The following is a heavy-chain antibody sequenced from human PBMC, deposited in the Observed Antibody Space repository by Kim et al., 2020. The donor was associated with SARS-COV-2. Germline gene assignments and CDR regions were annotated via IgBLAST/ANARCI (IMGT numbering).Heavy chain of an antibody. J-gene: IGHJ4*02. CDR2: ISSDGSII. CDR3: AKDRRWLVDY. CDR1: GFSFSTNS. Sequence: GGSLRLSCAASGFSFSTNSMHWVRQAPCKGLEWVAIISSDGSIIYYADSVKGRFSISRDNSENRLFLQMNSLRADDTALYYCAKDRRWLVDYWGQGALVTVSS. V-gene: IGHV3-30*04. D-gene: IGHD6-19*01.